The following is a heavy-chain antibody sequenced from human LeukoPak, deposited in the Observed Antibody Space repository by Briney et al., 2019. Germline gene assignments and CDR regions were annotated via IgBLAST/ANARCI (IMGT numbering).Heavy chain of an antibody. CDR2: IYYTGTI. CDR1: GFTFNSYY. Sequence: SESLTLSCAASGFTFNSYYMGWVRQPPGKGLQWIGDIYYTGTINYNPSLKSRVIITLNTTNNHLLLNLTSVLAADTAIYSCVRRYTGWNYFDYWGQGILVTVSS. J-gene: IGHJ4*02. V-gene: IGHV4-59*08. CDR3: VRRYTGWNYFDY. D-gene: IGHD5-12*01.